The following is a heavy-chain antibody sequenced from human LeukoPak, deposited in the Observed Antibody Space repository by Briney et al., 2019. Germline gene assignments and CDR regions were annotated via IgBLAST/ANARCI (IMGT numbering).Heavy chain of an antibody. J-gene: IGHJ4*02. CDR3: GRHLGSRSDH. D-gene: IGHD5-12*01. Sequence: SETLSLTCSVSGASVSSDYWNWIRQSPGRGLEWIGYTHYRGDINYNPSLKSRLTMSVDASSNQVSLKLSSVTAADAAVYYCGRHLGSRSDHWGQGTLVTVSS. CDR1: GASVSSDY. V-gene: IGHV4-59*08. CDR2: THYRGDI.